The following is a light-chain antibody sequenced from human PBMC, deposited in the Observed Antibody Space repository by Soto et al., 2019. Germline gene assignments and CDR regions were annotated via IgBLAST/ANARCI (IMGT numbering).Light chain of an antibody. CDR3: QHSYSTPQT. Sequence: DIQMTQSPSSLSASVGDRVTITCRASQSISSYLNWYQQKPGKAPKLLIYAASSLQREVPPRYSRSGSGTDFTLTISSLPPEDVATYYCQHSYSTPQTFGPGTKVDI. V-gene: IGKV1-39*01. CDR2: AAS. J-gene: IGKJ1*01. CDR1: QSISSY.